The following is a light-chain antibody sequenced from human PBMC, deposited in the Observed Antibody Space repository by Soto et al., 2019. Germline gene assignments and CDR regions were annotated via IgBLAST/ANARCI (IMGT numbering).Light chain of an antibody. CDR1: QGISSW. J-gene: IGKJ4*01. CDR2: KAS. CDR3: QQYNSYST. Sequence: DIQMTQSTSSVSASVGDRVTISCRASQGISSWLAWYQQKPGEAPKLLIYKASTLQTGVPSRFSGSGSGTEFTLTISSLQPDDFAAYYCQQYNSYSTFGGGTKVDIK. V-gene: IGKV1-5*01.